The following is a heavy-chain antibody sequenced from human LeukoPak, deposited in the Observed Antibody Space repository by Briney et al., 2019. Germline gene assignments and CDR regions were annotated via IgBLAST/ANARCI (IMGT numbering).Heavy chain of an antibody. Sequence: PGGSLRLSCAASGFTFSSYEMNWVRQAPGKGLEWVSYISSSGSTIYYADSVKGRFTISRDNAKNSLYLQMNSLRAEDTAVYYCARDGAMGATIDYWGQGTLVTVSS. D-gene: IGHD1-26*01. CDR1: GFTFSSYE. CDR3: ARDGAMGATIDY. J-gene: IGHJ4*02. V-gene: IGHV3-48*03. CDR2: ISSSGSTI.